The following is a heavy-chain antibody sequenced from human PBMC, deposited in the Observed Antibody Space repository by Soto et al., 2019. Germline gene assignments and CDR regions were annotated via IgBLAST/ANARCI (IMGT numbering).Heavy chain of an antibody. CDR2: INPSSGNT. V-gene: IGHV1-8*01. CDR3: AIGYSSSWYVDYQH. D-gene: IGHD6-13*01. J-gene: IGHJ1*01. CDR1: GYTFTSYD. Sequence: QVHLVQSGAEVKKPGASVKVSCKASGYTFTSYDINWVRQATGQGLEWMGWINPSSGNTGYVQKFQGRVTMTRNISISTSYMELSSLRSEDTAVYFCAIGYSSSWYVDYQHWGQGTQVIVSS.